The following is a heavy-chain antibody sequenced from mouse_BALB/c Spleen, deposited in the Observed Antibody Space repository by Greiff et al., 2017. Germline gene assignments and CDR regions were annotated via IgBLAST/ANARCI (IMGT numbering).Heavy chain of an antibody. CDR1: GYSITSDYA. D-gene: IGHD1-1*01. J-gene: IGHJ4*01. CDR3: AREVTTVVERYAMDY. CDR2: ISYSGST. V-gene: IGHV3-2*02. Sequence: EVQGVESGPGLVKPSQSLSLTCTVTGYSITSDYAWNWIRQFPGNKLEWMGYISYSGSTSYNPSLKSRISITRDTSKNQFFLQLNSVTTEDTATYYCAREVTTVVERYAMDYWGQGTSVTVSS.